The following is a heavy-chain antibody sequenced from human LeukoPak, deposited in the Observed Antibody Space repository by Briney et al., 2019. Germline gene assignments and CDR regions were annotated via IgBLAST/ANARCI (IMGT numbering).Heavy chain of an antibody. CDR1: GFTFSSYG. Sequence: PGGSLRLSCAASGFTFSSYGMHWVRQAPGKGLEWVAVIRYDGSNKYYADSVKGRFTISRDNSKNTLYLQMNSLRAEDTAVYYCARRRRVVVPAAHTPYYYYMDVWGKGTTVTVSS. V-gene: IGHV3-33*01. D-gene: IGHD2-2*01. J-gene: IGHJ6*03. CDR3: ARRRRVVVPAAHTPYYYYMDV. CDR2: IRYDGSNK.